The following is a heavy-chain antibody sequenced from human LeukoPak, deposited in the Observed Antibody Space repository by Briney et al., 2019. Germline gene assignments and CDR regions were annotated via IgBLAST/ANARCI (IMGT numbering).Heavy chain of an antibody. CDR2: ISWNSGSI. CDR1: GFTFDDYA. Sequence: GRSLRLSRAASGFTFDDYAMHWVRQAPGKGLEWVSGISWNSGSIGYADSVKGRFTISRDNAKNSLYLQMNSLRAEDTALYYCAKDLYSSGWYYFDYWGQGTLVTVSS. J-gene: IGHJ4*02. CDR3: AKDLYSSGWYYFDY. D-gene: IGHD6-19*01. V-gene: IGHV3-9*01.